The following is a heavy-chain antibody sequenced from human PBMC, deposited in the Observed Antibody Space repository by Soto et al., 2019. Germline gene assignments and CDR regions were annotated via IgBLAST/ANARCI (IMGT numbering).Heavy chain of an antibody. CDR3: GRNYDFWSGYYPTQNYAGVDV. CDR2: ISHSGST. J-gene: IGHJ6*02. D-gene: IGHD3-3*01. Sequence: SETLSLTCTVSGGSVSSRSNYWSLIRQPPGKGLEWIGHISHSGSTNSNHSLKSRVTISVDTSKNQFSLKLSSVTAADTAVYYCGRNYDFWSGYYPTQNYAGVDVWGQGTPVTVSS. CDR1: GGSVSSRSNY. V-gene: IGHV4-61*01.